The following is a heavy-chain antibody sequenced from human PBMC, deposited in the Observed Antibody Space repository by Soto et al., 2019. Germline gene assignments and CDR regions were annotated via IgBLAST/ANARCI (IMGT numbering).Heavy chain of an antibody. CDR1: GFTFSSYA. CDR2: ISGSGGST. CDR3: ANRQRGITMVRAPSGGGYYYGMDV. J-gene: IGHJ6*02. D-gene: IGHD3-10*01. Sequence: GGSLRLSCAASGFTFSSYAMSWVRQAPGKGLEWVSAISGSGGSTYYADSVKGRFTISRDNSKNTLYLQMNSLRAEDTAVYYCANRQRGITMVRAPSGGGYYYGMDVWGQGSTVTVSS. V-gene: IGHV3-23*01.